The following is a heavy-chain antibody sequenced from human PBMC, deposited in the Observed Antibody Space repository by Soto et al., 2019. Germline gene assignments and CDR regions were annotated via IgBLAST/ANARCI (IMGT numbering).Heavy chain of an antibody. Sequence: SETLSLTCTVSGGSISSGGYYWSWIRQHPGKGLEWIGYIYYSGSTYYNPSLKSRVTISVDTSKNQFSLKLSSVTAADTAVYYCAKTGYGGNSNWFDPWGQGALVTVSS. CDR1: GGSISSGGYY. CDR2: IYYSGST. V-gene: IGHV4-31*03. D-gene: IGHD2-21*02. J-gene: IGHJ5*02. CDR3: AKTGYGGNSNWFDP.